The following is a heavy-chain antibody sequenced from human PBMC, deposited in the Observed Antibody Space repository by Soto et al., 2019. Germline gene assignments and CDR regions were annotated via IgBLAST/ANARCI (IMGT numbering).Heavy chain of an antibody. CDR1: GGSISSGGYY. CDR2: IYYSGST. D-gene: IGHD3-10*01. Sequence: SETLSLTCTVSGGSISSGGYYWSWIRQHPGKGLEWIGYIYYSGSTYYNPSLKSRVTISVDTSKNQFSLRLSSVTAADTAVYYCARGVTMVRGAIHNQYFDYWGQGTLVTVS. V-gene: IGHV4-31*03. CDR3: ARGVTMVRGAIHNQYFDY. J-gene: IGHJ4*02.